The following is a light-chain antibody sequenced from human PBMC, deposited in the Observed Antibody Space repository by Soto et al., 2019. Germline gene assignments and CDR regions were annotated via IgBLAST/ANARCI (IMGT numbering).Light chain of an antibody. Sequence: DIQMTQSPSTLSASIVDRVTITCRASQNSNNWIAWYQQKPGKAPKFLIYDASTLESGVPSRFSGSGFGTEFSLTISSLQPDDFGSYYCQHMRTFGQGAKVDIK. V-gene: IGKV1-5*01. CDR1: QNSNNW. CDR2: DAS. CDR3: QHMRT. J-gene: IGKJ1*01.